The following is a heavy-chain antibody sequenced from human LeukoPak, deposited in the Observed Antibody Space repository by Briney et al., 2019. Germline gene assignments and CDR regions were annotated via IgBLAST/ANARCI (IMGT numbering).Heavy chain of an antibody. V-gene: IGHV4-34*01. Sequence: SETLSLTCAVYGGSFSGYYWSWIRQPPGKGLEWIGEINHSGSTNYNPSLKSRVTISVDTSKNQFSLKLSSVTAADTAVYYCAREYSSSSGKVFDYWGQGTLVTVSS. D-gene: IGHD6-6*01. CDR1: GGSFSGYY. CDR2: INHSGST. J-gene: IGHJ4*02. CDR3: AREYSSSSGKVFDY.